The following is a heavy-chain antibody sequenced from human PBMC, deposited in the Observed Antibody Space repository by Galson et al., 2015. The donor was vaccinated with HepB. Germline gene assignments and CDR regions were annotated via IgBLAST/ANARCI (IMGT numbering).Heavy chain of an antibody. Sequence: SVTVSCKASGSTFTSYDINWVRQATGQGLEWMGWMNPNSGNTGYAQKFQGRVTMTRNTSISTAYMELSSLRSEDTAVYYCARGPDYGDYDVLRDWGQGTLVTVSS. V-gene: IGHV1-8*01. CDR3: ARGPDYGDYDVLRD. CDR2: MNPNSGNT. D-gene: IGHD4-17*01. CDR1: GSTFTSYD. J-gene: IGHJ4*02.